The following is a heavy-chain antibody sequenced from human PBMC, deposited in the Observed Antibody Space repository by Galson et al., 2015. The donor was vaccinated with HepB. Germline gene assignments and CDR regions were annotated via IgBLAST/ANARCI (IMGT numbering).Heavy chain of an antibody. J-gene: IGHJ2*01. Sequence: LSLTCTVSGASIRSEGHWWGWIRQPPGKGLEWKGSIFYSGITHYNPSLKSRVTMSVDTSKNHFSLNLSSMTAADTAVYYCARQVGYGSWYFDLWGRDILVTVSS. CDR3: ARQVGYGSWYFDL. CDR1: GASIRSEGHW. CDR2: IFYSGIT. V-gene: IGHV4-39*01. D-gene: IGHD5-12*01.